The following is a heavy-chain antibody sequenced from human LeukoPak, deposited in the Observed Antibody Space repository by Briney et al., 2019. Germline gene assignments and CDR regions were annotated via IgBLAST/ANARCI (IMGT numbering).Heavy chain of an antibody. V-gene: IGHV1-69*06. CDR3: ARPESSSRWSLTLDY. D-gene: IGHD6-13*01. J-gene: IGHJ4*02. CDR1: GGTFSSYA. Sequence: ASVKVSCKASGGTFSSYAINWVRQAPGQGLEWMGGIIPIFGTANYAQKFQGRVTITADKSTSTAYMELSSLRSEDTAVYYCARPESSSRWSLTLDYWGQGTLVTVSS. CDR2: IIPIFGTA.